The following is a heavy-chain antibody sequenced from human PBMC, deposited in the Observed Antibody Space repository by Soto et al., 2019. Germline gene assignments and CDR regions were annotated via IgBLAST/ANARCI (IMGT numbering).Heavy chain of an antibody. CDR3: ARRGAAASPNLFDY. Sequence: SQTLSLTCAISGDSVSSKSVTWIWLRQSPSRGLEWLGKTYFRSKWYKEYAVSVKSRITIVPDTSNNHFSLQLNSVTPLVSAVYYCARRGAAASPNLFDYWGQGTLVTVSS. V-gene: IGHV6-1*01. CDR1: GDSVSSKSVT. CDR2: TYFRSKWYK. D-gene: IGHD6-13*01. J-gene: IGHJ4*02.